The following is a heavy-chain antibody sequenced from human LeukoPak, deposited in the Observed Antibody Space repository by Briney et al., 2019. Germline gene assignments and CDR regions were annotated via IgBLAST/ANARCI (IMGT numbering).Heavy chain of an antibody. D-gene: IGHD6-13*01. V-gene: IGHV4-34*01. J-gene: IGHJ5*02. CDR1: GGSISSYY. CDR3: ARIRPSVVAAAGGWFDP. CDR2: INHSGST. Sequence: SETLSLTCTVSGGSISSYYWSWIRQPPGKGLEWIGEINHSGSTNYNPSLKSRVTISVDTSKNQFSLKLSSVTAADTAVYYCARIRPSVVAAAGGWFDPWGQGTLVTVSS.